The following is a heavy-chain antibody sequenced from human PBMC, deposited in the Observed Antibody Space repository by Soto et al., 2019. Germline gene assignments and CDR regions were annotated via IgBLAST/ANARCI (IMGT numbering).Heavy chain of an antibody. D-gene: IGHD3-22*01. CDR3: ASHRFNYYDDTVYYYFDY. CDR2: ISGHNGNT. CDR1: GYSFTSYG. Sequence: ASVKVSCKASGYSFTSYGISWVRQAPGQGPEWMGWISGHNGNTNHPQSLQGRVTMTTDTSRNTAYMELRSLRSDDTAVYYCASHRFNYYDDTVYYYFDYWGQGTLVTVSS. J-gene: IGHJ4*02. V-gene: IGHV1-18*04.